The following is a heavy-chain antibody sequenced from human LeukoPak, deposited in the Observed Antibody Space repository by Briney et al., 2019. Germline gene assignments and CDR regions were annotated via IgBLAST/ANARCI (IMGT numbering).Heavy chain of an antibody. Sequence: ASVKVSCKASGYTFTSYDINWVRQATGQGLEWMGWMNPNSGNTGYAQKFQGRVTMTRNTSISTAYMELSSLRSEDTAVYYCARVRIAARGWFDPWGLGTLVTVSS. D-gene: IGHD6-13*01. CDR3: ARVRIAARGWFDP. V-gene: IGHV1-8*01. CDR2: MNPNSGNT. CDR1: GYTFTSYD. J-gene: IGHJ5*02.